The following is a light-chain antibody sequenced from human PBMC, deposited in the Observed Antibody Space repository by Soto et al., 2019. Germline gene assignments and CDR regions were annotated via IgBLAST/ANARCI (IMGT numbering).Light chain of an antibody. CDR2: DAS. J-gene: IGKJ1*01. CDR1: ESIRTW. V-gene: IGKV1-5*01. CDR3: QQYNNYPRT. Sequence: DIQMTQSPSTLSASIGDRVTITCRASESIRTWLAWYQHKPGKAPKFLIYDASSLESGVPSRFSGSGSGTEFTLTISSLQPDDFAIYYCQQYNNYPRTFGQGTKVDIK.